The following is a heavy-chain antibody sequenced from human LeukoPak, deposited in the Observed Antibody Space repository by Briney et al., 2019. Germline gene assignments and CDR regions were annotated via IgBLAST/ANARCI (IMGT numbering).Heavy chain of an antibody. J-gene: IGHJ6*02. D-gene: IGHD6-19*01. Sequence: GGSLRLSCVASDFTFDFYWMTWVRQAPGKGLEWLANILPDGSQKYYVDSVKGRFTISRDNAKNSLDLQMDSLRAEDTAMYSCARDLAAVPGPRMDVWGQGTTVTVSS. CDR2: ILPDGSQK. CDR1: DFTFDFYW. CDR3: ARDLAAVPGPRMDV. V-gene: IGHV3-7*03.